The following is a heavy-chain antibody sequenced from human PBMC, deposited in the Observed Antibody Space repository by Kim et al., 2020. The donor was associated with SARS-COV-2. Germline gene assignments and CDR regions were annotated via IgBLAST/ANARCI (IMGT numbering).Heavy chain of an antibody. D-gene: IGHD5-18*01. J-gene: IGHJ6*02. CDR1: GFTFSSYW. Sequence: GGSLRLSCAASGFTFSSYWMHWVRQAPGKGLVWVSRINSDGSSTSYADSVKGRFTISRDNAKNTLYLQMNSLRAEDTAVYYCARDPGGYSYGWTSTAGMDVWGQGTAVTVSS. CDR2: INSDGSST. V-gene: IGHV3-74*01. CDR3: ARDPGGYSYGWTSTAGMDV.